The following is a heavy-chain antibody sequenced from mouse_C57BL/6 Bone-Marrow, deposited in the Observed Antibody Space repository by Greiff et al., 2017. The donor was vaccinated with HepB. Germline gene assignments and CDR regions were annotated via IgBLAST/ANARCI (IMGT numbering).Heavy chain of an antibody. CDR2: ISNGGGST. V-gene: IGHV5-12*01. CDR3: ARDYYGSRGGDYAMDY. CDR1: GFTFSDYY. J-gene: IGHJ4*01. D-gene: IGHD1-1*01. Sequence: EVMLVESGGGLVQPGGSLKLSCAASGFTFSDYYMYWVRQTPEKRLEWVAYISNGGGSTYYPDTVKGRFTLSRDNAKNTLYLQMSRLKSEDTAMYYCARDYYGSRGGDYAMDYWGQGTSVTVSS.